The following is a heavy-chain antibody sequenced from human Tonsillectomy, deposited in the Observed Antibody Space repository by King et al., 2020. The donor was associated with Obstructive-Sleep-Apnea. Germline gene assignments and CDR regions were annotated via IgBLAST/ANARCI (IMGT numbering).Heavy chain of an antibody. D-gene: IGHD3-22*01. CDR2: INPSGGNK. CDR3: ASSSMIVVEPLDY. Sequence: QLVQSGAEVKKPGASVKGSCKASGYTFTSYYMYWVRQAPGQGLEGMGIINPSGGNKSYAQKFQGRVTMTRDTATSTVYMELSSLRSEDTAVYYCASSSMIVVEPLDYWGQGTLVTVSS. CDR1: GYTFTSYY. J-gene: IGHJ4*02. V-gene: IGHV1-46*01.